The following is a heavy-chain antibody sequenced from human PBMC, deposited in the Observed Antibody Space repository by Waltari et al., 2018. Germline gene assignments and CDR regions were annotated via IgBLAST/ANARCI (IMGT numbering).Heavy chain of an antibody. V-gene: IGHV3-74*03. Sequence: DVQVVESGGGLVRPGGSLRLSCTGSGFNFSNYFIHWVRQPPGKGPVWVARINNDGSIIKYADSVKGRFTISRDNAKSTVYLQMNNLRGEDTALYYCLNYDFDSWGQGTLVTVSS. CDR1: GFNFSNYF. D-gene: IGHD1-7*01. CDR3: LNYDFDS. J-gene: IGHJ4*02. CDR2: INNDGSII.